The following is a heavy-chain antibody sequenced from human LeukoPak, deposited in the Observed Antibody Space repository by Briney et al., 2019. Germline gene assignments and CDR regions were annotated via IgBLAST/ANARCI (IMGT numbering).Heavy chain of an antibody. D-gene: IGHD4-11*01. J-gene: IGHJ6*02. CDR2: IYYSGST. V-gene: IGHV4-39*07. Sequence: PSETLSLTCTVSGGSISSSSYYWGWIRQPPGKGLEWIGSIYYSGSTYYNPSLKSRVTISVDTSKNQLSLKLSSLTGADTAVYYCARDYRTQYYYYGMDVWGQGITVTVSS. CDR3: ARDYRTQYYYYGMDV. CDR1: GGSISSSSYY.